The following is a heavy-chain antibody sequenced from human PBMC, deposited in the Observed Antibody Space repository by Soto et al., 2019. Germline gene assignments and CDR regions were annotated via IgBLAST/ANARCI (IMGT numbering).Heavy chain of an antibody. CDR2: IYYSGST. V-gene: IGHV4-39*02. Sequence: PSETLSLTCTVSGGTISSSSFHWGWIRQPPGKGLEWIATIYYSGSTYYNPSLKSRVTISVDTSQNHFSLKLSSVTAADTAVYYCARRSCSGDSCYFDYWGQGALVTVSS. J-gene: IGHJ4*02. D-gene: IGHD2-15*01. CDR1: GGTISSSSFH. CDR3: ARRSCSGDSCYFDY.